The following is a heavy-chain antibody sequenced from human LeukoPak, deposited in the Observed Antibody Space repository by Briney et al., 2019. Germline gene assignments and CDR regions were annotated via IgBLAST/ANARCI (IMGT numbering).Heavy chain of an antibody. D-gene: IGHD3-22*01. CDR3: ARDSTVYYDSSGRAIDY. CDR1: GFTFSSYS. J-gene: IGHJ4*02. Sequence: PGGSLRLSCAASGFTFSSYSMNWVRQAPGKGLEWVSSISSSSSYTYYADSAKGRFTISRDNAKNSLYLQMNSLRAEDTAVYYCARDSTVYYDSSGRAIDYWGQGTLVTVSS. CDR2: ISSSSSYT. V-gene: IGHV3-21*01.